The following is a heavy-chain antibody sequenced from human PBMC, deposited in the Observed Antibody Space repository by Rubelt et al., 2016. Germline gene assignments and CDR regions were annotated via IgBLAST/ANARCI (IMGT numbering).Heavy chain of an antibody. CDR1: GESVSGYY. V-gene: IGHV4-34*02. CDR2: ISHSGST. J-gene: IGHJ5*02. D-gene: IGHD6-19*01. CDR3: ARVGGIAVAGTSNWFGP. Sequence: QVQLQQWGAGLFKPSETLSLTCAVYGESVSGYYWSWIRQPPGKGLEWIGEISHSGSTSHNPSLKSRVIISADTSKNQFSRKWSFVTAAETAVYYCARVGGIAVAGTSNWFGPWGQGTLVTVSS.